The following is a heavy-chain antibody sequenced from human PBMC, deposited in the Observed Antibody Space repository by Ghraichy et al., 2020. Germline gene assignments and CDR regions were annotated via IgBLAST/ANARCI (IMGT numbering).Heavy chain of an antibody. V-gene: IGHV3-21*01. J-gene: IGHJ5*02. CDR2: ISSGSSYI. Sequence: GESLNISCAASGFTFSSYSMNWVRQAPGKGLEWVSSISSGSSYIYYAESLKGRFTISRDNAKKSLYLQMNSLRAEDTAVYYCARDPRSSSRVNWFDPWGQGTLVTVSS. D-gene: IGHD6-6*01. CDR1: GFTFSSYS. CDR3: ARDPRSSSRVNWFDP.